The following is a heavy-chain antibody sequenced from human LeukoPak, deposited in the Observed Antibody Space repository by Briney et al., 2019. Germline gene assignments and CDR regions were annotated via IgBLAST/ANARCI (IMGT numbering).Heavy chain of an antibody. Sequence: PGGSLRLSCAASGFTFSSYAMSWVRQAPGKGLEWVSAISGSGGRTYYADSVKGRFTISRDNSKNTLYLQMNSLRAEDTAVYYCAKVIGTYYYYGMDVWGQGTTVTVSS. V-gene: IGHV3-23*01. CDR2: ISGSGGRT. D-gene: IGHD1-1*01. J-gene: IGHJ6*02. CDR3: AKVIGTYYYYGMDV. CDR1: GFTFSSYA.